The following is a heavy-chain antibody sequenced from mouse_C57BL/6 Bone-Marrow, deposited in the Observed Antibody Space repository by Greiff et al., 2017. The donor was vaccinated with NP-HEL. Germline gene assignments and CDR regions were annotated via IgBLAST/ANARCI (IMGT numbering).Heavy chain of an antibody. J-gene: IGHJ3*01. D-gene: IGHD2-4*01. CDR3: ARSGYDYEGWFAY. Sequence: VQLQQSGPELVKPGASVKISCKASGYTFTDYYMNWVKQSHGKSLEWIGDINPNNGGTSYNQKFKGKATLTVDQSSSTAYMELRSLTSEDSAVYYCARSGYDYEGWFAYWGQGTLVTVSA. CDR1: GYTFTDYY. CDR2: INPNNGGT. V-gene: IGHV1-26*01.